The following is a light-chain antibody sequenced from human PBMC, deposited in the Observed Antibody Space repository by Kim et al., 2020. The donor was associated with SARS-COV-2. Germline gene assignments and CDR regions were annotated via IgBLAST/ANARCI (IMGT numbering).Light chain of an antibody. CDR1: SSDVGGYKD. J-gene: IGLJ2*01. V-gene: IGLV2-14*04. Sequence: GQSINISCTGTSSDVGGYKDVSWYQQHPGKAPKLMIYDVSKRPSGGSNRFSGSKSGNTASLTISGLQAEDEADYYCSSYTSSSTLVFGGGTQLTVL. CDR2: DVS. CDR3: SSYTSSSTLV.